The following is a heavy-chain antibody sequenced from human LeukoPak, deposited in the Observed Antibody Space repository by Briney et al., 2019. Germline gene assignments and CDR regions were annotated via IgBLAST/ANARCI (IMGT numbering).Heavy chain of an antibody. CDR3: ARAMIEGFFDY. CDR2: IYSGGST. V-gene: IGHV3-66*01. Sequence: GGSLRLSYAASGFTVSSNYMNWVRQAPGKGLEWVSVIYSGGSTYYADSVKGRFTISRDDSKNTLYLQMNSLSAEDTAVYYCARAMIEGFFDYWGQGTLVTVSS. D-gene: IGHD3-22*01. J-gene: IGHJ4*02. CDR1: GFTVSSNY.